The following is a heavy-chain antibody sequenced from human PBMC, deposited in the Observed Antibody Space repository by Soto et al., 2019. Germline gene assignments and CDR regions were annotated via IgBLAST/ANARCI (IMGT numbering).Heavy chain of an antibody. CDR3: ARESRYCSGGSCYSLPGIDY. J-gene: IGHJ4*01. CDR1: GGTFSSYA. Sequence: EASVKVSCKASGGTFSSYAISWVRQAPGQGLEWMGGIIPIFGTANYAQKFQGRVTITADESTSTAYMELSSLRSGDTAVYYCARESRYCSGGSCYSLPGIDYWG. CDR2: IIPIFGTA. V-gene: IGHV1-69*13. D-gene: IGHD2-15*01.